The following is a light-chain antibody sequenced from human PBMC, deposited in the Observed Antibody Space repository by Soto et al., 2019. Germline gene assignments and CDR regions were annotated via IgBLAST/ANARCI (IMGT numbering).Light chain of an antibody. CDR3: QQYNSAPWT. J-gene: IGKJ1*01. CDR1: QDISHY. CDR2: AAS. Sequence: DIQMTQSPSSLSASVGDRITISCRAVQDISHYLAWYQQRPGKVPKLLIHAASTLQSGAPSRFSGSGSGTHFTITSSRLQPEDVPTYYCQQYNSAPWTFVQGTKVDIK. V-gene: IGKV1-27*01.